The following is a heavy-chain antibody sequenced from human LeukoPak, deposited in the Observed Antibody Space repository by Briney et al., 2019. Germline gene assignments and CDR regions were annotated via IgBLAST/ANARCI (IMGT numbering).Heavy chain of an antibody. V-gene: IGHV3-48*03. CDR1: GFTFSSYE. D-gene: IGHD5-24*01. CDR2: ISSSGSTI. Sequence: PGGSLRLSCAASGFTFSSYEMTWVRQAPGKGLEWVSYISSSGSTIYYADSVKGRFTISRDNAKNSLYLQMNSLRAEDTAVYYCAAVIRWLGNDYWGQGTLVTVSS. CDR3: AAVIRWLGNDY. J-gene: IGHJ4*02.